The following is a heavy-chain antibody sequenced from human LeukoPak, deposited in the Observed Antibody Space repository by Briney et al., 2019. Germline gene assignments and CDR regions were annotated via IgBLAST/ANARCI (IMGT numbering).Heavy chain of an antibody. Sequence: GGSLRLSCAASGFTFSSYWMSWVRQAPGKGLEWVANIKQDGSEKQYVDSLKGRVTISRDNAKNSLYLQMSNLRAEDTAVYFCARGGGLDVWGQGATVTVSS. J-gene: IGHJ6*02. CDR2: IKQDGSEK. V-gene: IGHV3-7*03. CDR1: GFTFSSYW. CDR3: ARGGGLDV. D-gene: IGHD3-16*01.